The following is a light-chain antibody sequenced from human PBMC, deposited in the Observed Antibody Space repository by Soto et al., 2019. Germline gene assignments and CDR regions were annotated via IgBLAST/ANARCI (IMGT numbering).Light chain of an antibody. Sequence: DIQMTQSPSTLSASLGDRVTITFRASQNINRWLAWYQQIPGKAPKLLIYQASSLQSGVPSRFSGSGSGTEFTLTINSLQPDDSATYYCQQYKSNSPTFGQGTKVDIK. CDR1: QNINRW. CDR3: QQYKSNSPT. V-gene: IGKV1-5*03. J-gene: IGKJ1*01. CDR2: QAS.